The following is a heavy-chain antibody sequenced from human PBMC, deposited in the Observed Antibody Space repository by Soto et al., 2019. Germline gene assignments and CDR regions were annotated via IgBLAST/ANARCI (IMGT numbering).Heavy chain of an antibody. CDR3: ARGLEYHTGWHYFDY. CDR2: IVPIFGPE. D-gene: IGHD6-19*01. J-gene: IGHJ4*02. CDR1: GGTFSTSG. V-gene: IGHV1-69*01. Sequence: QVRLVQSGPEVRKPGFSVKVSCKASGGTFSTSGISWVRQAPGQGLEWMGGIVPIFGPEKYAPKFQGRVTTSADHSTNTFYMELGSLRSEDTAVYYCARGLEYHTGWHYFDYWGQGPLVTVSS.